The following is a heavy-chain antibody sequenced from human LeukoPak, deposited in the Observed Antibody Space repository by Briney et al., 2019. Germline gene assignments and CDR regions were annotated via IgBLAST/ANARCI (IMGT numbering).Heavy chain of an antibody. D-gene: IGHD2-21*01. CDR2: IIPIFGTA. CDR1: GGTFSSYA. V-gene: IGHV1-69*01. J-gene: IGHJ3*02. Sequence: SVRVSCKASGGTFSSYAISWVRQAPGQGLEWMGGIIPIFGTANYAQKFQGRVTITADESTSTAYMELSSLRSEDTAVYYCASQSYCGGDCYLSAFDIWGQGTMVTVSS. CDR3: ASQSYCGGDCYLSAFDI.